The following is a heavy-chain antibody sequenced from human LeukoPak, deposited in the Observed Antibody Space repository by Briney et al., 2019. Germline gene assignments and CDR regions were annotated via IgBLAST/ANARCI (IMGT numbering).Heavy chain of an antibody. CDR1: GYTFTGYY. D-gene: IGHD3-22*01. CDR2: INPNSGGT. V-gene: IGHV1-2*02. J-gene: IGHJ4*02. Sequence: ASVEVSCKASGYTFTGYYMHWVRQAPGQGLEWMGWINPNSGGTNYAQKFQGRVTMTRDTSISTAYMELSRLRSDDTAVYYCARGIHPGKLYYDSSRYDYWGQGTLVTVSS. CDR3: ARGIHPGKLYYDSSRYDY.